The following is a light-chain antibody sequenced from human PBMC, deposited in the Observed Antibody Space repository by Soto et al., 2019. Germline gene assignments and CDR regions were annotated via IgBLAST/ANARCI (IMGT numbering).Light chain of an antibody. J-gene: IGKJ2*01. V-gene: IGKV2-30*02. CDR3: MQGTHWPFT. Sequence: DVVMTQSPLSLPVTLGQPASISCRSTQSLVHSDGNTYLTWFQQRPGQSPRRLIYQVSKRDYGVPDRFSGSASGTDFTLEISRMEAEDVGVFSCMQGTHWPFTFGQGTKLEIK. CDR2: QVS. CDR1: QSLVHSDGNTY.